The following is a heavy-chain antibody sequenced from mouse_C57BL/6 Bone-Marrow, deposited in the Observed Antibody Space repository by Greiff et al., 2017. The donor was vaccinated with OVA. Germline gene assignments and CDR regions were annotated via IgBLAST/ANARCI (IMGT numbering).Heavy chain of an antibody. V-gene: IGHV1-15*01. CDR1: GYTFTDYE. J-gene: IGHJ4*01. CDR2: IDPETGGT. CDR3: TRGYSNYYARDD. Sequence: QVQLQQSGAELVRPGASVTLSCKASGYTFTDYEMHWVKQTPVHGLEWIGAIDPETGGTAYTQKFKGKAILTADKSSSTAYMELRSLTSEDSAVYYCTRGYSNYYARDDWGQGTSVTVSS. D-gene: IGHD2-5*01.